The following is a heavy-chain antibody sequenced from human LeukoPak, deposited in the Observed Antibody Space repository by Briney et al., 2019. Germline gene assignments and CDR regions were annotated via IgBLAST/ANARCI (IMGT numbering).Heavy chain of an antibody. CDR2: MNQDGSEK. V-gene: IGHV3-7*01. CDR3: ARDQVGPED. CDR1: GFTFSDFW. D-gene: IGHD1-26*01. J-gene: IGHJ4*02. Sequence: PGGSLRLSCAASGFTFSDFWMSWVRQAPGKGLEWVANMNQDGSEKYYVDSVKGRFTISRDNAKSSLYLQMNSLTAEDTAVYYCARDQVGPEDWGQGTLVTVSS.